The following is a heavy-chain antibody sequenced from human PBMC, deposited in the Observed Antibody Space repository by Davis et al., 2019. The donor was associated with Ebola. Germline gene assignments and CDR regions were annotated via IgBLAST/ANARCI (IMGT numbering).Heavy chain of an antibody. CDR2: ISSDGGSI. CDR3: ARGSVNDAFEN. CDR1: EFTFSTYG. J-gene: IGHJ3*02. V-gene: IGHV3-30-3*01. Sequence: GESLKISCAGSEFTFSTYGMHWVRQAPGKGLEWVAVISSDGGSIDYADSVKGRFSISRDNSRKTVYLQMNSLRGEDTAVYYCARGSVNDAFENWGQGTMVTVSS. D-gene: IGHD3-10*01.